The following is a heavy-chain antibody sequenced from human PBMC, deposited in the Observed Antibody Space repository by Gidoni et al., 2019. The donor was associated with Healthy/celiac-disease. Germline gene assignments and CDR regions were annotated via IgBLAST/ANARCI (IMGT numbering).Heavy chain of an antibody. CDR2: ISWNSGSI. D-gene: IGHD3-3*01. Sequence: EVQLVESGGGLVQPGRSLRLSCAASGFPFDDYAMHWVRQAPGKGLEWVSGISWNSGSIGYADSVKGRFTISRDNAKNSLYLQMNSLRAEDTALYYCAKGRFLEWLGDFDYWGQGTLVTVSS. CDR3: AKGRFLEWLGDFDY. V-gene: IGHV3-9*01. J-gene: IGHJ4*02. CDR1: GFPFDDYA.